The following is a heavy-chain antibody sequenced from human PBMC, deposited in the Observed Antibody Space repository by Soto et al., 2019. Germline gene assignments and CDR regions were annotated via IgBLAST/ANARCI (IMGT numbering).Heavy chain of an antibody. CDR1: GFTFSSYA. CDR2: ISSSSSYI. CDR3: TSGTGHLGELSLFDY. Sequence: GGSLRLSCAASGFTFSSYAMHWVRQAPGKGLEWVSSISSSSSYIYYADSVKGRFTISRDNAKNSLYLQMNSLRAEDTAVYYCTSGTGHLGELSLFDYWGQGTLVTVSS. D-gene: IGHD3-16*02. V-gene: IGHV3-21*01. J-gene: IGHJ4*02.